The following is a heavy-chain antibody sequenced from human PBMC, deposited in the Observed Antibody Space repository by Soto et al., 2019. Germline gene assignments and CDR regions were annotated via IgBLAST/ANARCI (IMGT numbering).Heavy chain of an antibody. CDR2: ISYDGSNK. CDR1: GFTFSSYG. V-gene: IGHV3-30*18. D-gene: IGHD3-10*01. J-gene: IGHJ4*02. Sequence: QVQLVESGGGVVQPGRSLRLSCAASGFTFSSYGMHWVRQAPGKGLEWVAVISYDGSNKYYADSVKGRFIISRDNSKNTLYLQMNSLRAEDTAVYYCAKDFVLLWFGELSNFDYWGQGTLVTVSS. CDR3: AKDFVLLWFGELSNFDY.